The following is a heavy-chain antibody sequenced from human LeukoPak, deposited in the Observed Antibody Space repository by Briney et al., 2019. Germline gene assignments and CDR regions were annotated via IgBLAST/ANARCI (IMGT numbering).Heavy chain of an antibody. CDR1: GFTFSTYW. J-gene: IGHJ4*02. V-gene: IGHV3-7*01. D-gene: IGHD5-18*01. CDR2: IKQDGSEK. CDR3: ARGRGYTYGHSFDS. Sequence: PGGSLSLSCAASGFTFSTYWMSWVRQAPGKGLEWVADIKQDGSEKHSVDSVKDRFTISRDNAKNSLYLQMNSLRAEDTAVYYCARGRGYTYGHSFDSWGQGNLVPVSS.